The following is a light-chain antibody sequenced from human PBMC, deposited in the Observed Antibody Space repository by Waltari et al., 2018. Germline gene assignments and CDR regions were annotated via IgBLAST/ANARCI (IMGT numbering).Light chain of an antibody. CDR3: QSADSSGTYRVI. V-gene: IGLV3-25*03. CDR1: ELPKLY. J-gene: IGLJ2*01. CDR2: KDS. Sequence: SYELTQPPSVSVSPGQTARITCPGDELPKLYAYWYQQKAGQAPVLVIDKDSERPSGIPERFSGSSSGTTVTLTISGVQAEDEADYYCQSADSSGTYRVIFGGGTKLTVL.